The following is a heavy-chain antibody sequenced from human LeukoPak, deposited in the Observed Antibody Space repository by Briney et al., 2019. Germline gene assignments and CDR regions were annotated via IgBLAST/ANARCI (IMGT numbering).Heavy chain of an antibody. J-gene: IGHJ4*02. D-gene: IGHD2-15*01. V-gene: IGHV3-74*01. Sequence: PGGSLRLSCATSGFTFSTSWMHWVRQAPGKGLVWVSRISGDGTTTTYADSVKGRFTISRDNAKNTVDLEMNSLTAEDTAVYYCARSMGGRNDFWGQGTLVTVS. CDR1: GFTFSTSW. CDR3: ARSMGGRNDF. CDR2: ISGDGTTT.